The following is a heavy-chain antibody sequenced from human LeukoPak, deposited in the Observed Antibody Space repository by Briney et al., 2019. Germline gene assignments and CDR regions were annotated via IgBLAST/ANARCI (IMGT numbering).Heavy chain of an antibody. Sequence: AGGSLRLSCAASGFTFSSYAMSWVRQAPGKGLEWGSAISGSGGSTYYADSVKGGFTISRDNSKNTLCMQMNSLRDEDTAVYYCARNLFLGYSGYDFGYYYYYYMDVWGKGTTVTVSS. CDR3: ARNLFLGYSGYDFGYYYYYYMDV. CDR1: GFTFSSYA. CDR2: ISGSGGST. V-gene: IGHV3-23*01. J-gene: IGHJ6*03. D-gene: IGHD5-12*01.